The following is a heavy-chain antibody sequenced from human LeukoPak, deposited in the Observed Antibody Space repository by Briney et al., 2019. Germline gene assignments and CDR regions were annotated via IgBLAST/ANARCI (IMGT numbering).Heavy chain of an antibody. D-gene: IGHD1-26*01. V-gene: IGHV3-48*01. CDR3: AKAVVGAADY. CDR1: GFTFSSYS. CDR2: ISSSSSTI. Sequence: PGGSLRLSCAASGFTFSSYSMNWVRQAPGKGLEWVAYISSSSSTIYYADSVKGRFTISRDNAKNSLYLQMNSLRAEDTAVYYCAKAVVGAADYWGQGTLVTVSS. J-gene: IGHJ4*02.